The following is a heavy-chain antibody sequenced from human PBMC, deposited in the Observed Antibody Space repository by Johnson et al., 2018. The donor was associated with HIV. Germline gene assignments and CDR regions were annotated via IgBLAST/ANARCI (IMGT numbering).Heavy chain of an antibody. CDR2: IHNDGSST. CDR1: GFTVSSNY. CDR3: AKGKVVGAAHDAFDI. V-gene: IGHV3-66*02. Sequence: VQLVESGGGVVQPGGSLRLSCAASGFTVSSNYMSWVRQAPGKGLEWVSRIHNDGSSTTYADSVKGRFTISRDNSKNTLYLQMNSLRAEDTAVYYCAKGKVVGAAHDAFDIWGQGTMVTVSS. J-gene: IGHJ3*02. D-gene: IGHD2-15*01.